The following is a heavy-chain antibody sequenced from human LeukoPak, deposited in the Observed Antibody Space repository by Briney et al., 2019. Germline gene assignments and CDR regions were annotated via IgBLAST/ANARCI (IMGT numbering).Heavy chain of an antibody. Sequence: SETLSLTCTVSGGSISSSNYYWGWIRQPPGKGLEWIGNIYYSGSTYYKPSLKTRVTISVDTSKNQFSLKLTSVTAAGTAVYYCARHASVDGNWPRPLDYWGQGSLVTVSS. D-gene: IGHD6-19*01. CDR1: GGSISSSNYY. CDR3: ARHASVDGNWPRPLDY. CDR2: IYYSGST. V-gene: IGHV4-39*01. J-gene: IGHJ4*02.